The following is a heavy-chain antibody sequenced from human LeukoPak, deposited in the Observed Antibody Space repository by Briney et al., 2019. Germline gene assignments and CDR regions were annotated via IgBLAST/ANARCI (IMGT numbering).Heavy chain of an antibody. J-gene: IGHJ5*02. Sequence: SETLSLTCTVSGGSISSYYWSWIRQPPGKGLEWIGYIYYSGSTNYNPSLKSRVTISVDTSKNQFSLKLSSVTAADTAVYYCAGAGWLRSENWFDPWGQGTLVTVSS. CDR2: IYYSGST. V-gene: IGHV4-59*01. CDR3: AGAGWLRSENWFDP. CDR1: GGSISSYY. D-gene: IGHD5-12*01.